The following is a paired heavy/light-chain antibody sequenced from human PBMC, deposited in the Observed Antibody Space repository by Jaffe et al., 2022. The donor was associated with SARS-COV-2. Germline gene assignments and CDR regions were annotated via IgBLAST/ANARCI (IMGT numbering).Light chain of an antibody. CDR3: HQYYSTPRT. V-gene: IGKV4-1*01. J-gene: IGKJ1*01. Sequence: DIVMTQSPDSLAVSLGERATINCKSSQSVLYNSNNKNYLAWYQQKPGQPPKLLIYWASTRESGVPDRFSGSGSGTDFTLTISNLQAEDVAVYYCHQYYSTPRTFGQGTKVEIK. CDR2: WAS. CDR1: QSVLYNSNNKNY.
Heavy chain of an antibody. CDR1: GFTFRNFA. V-gene: IGHV1-58*01. D-gene: IGHD2-21*02. CDR2: IVVGSGDT. J-gene: IGHJ4*02. CDR3: AAAFCGSDCYPEMNY. Sequence: QMQLVQSGPEVKKPGTSVKVSCEASGFTFRNFAVQWVRQARGQRLEWIGWIVVGSGDTNYAQKFQERVTLTRDMSTKTAYMELSSLRSEDTAVYYCAAAFCGSDCYPEMNYWGQGTLVTVSS.